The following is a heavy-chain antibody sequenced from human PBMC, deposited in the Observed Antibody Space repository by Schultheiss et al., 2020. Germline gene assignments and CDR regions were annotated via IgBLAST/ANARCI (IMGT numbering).Heavy chain of an antibody. CDR1: GFTFSTYW. J-gene: IGHJ4*02. CDR2: VKQDGGEK. V-gene: IGHV3-7*01. CDR3: ARVADGVEDF. Sequence: GGSLRLSCAASGFTFSTYWMSWVRQAPGKGLEWVANVKQDGGEKYYVDSVRGRFTISRDNAKNLLHLEMNSLRADDTAMYYCARVADGVEDFWGQGTLVTVSS. D-gene: IGHD4-17*01.